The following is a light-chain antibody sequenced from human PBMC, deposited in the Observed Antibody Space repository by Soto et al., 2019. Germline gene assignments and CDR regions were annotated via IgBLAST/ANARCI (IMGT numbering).Light chain of an antibody. Sequence: EIVMTQSPATLSVSPGERATLSCRASQSVSSNLAWYQQKPGQAPRLLIYGASTRATGIPVRFSGSGSGTDFTLTISSLQSEDFAVYYCQQYNNWPPFTFGPGTKVDLK. CDR1: QSVSSN. J-gene: IGKJ3*01. V-gene: IGKV3-15*01. CDR2: GAS. CDR3: QQYNNWPPFT.